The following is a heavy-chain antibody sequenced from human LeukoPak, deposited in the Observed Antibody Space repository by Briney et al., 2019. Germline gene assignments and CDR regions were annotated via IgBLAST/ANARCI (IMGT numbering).Heavy chain of an antibody. D-gene: IGHD4-11*01. Sequence: PSETLSLTCTVSGGSISSYYWSWIRQPPGKGLEWIGYIYYSGSTNYNPSLKSRVTISVDTSKNQFSLKLSSVTAADTAVYYCARLECSNYVPSFDPWGQGTLVTVSS. J-gene: IGHJ5*02. CDR1: GGSISSYY. CDR2: IYYSGST. V-gene: IGHV4-59*01. CDR3: ARLECSNYVPSFDP.